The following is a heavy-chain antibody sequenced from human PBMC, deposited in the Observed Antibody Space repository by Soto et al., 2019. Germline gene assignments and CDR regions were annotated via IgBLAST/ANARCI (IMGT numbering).Heavy chain of an antibody. V-gene: IGHV4-59*01. J-gene: IGHJ4*02. CDR1: GGSSSSYY. CDR2: IYYSGST. D-gene: IGHD3-10*01. CDR3: ARAPRGNYGYPSYFDY. Sequence: ETLSLTCTVSGGSSSSYYWSWIRQPPGQGLEWIGYIYYSGSTNYNPSLKSRVTISVDTSKNQFSLKLSSVTAADTAVYYCARAPRGNYGYPSYFDYWGQGTLVTVSS.